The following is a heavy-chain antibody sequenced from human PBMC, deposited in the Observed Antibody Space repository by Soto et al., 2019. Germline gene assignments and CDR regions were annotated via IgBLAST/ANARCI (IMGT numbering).Heavy chain of an antibody. CDR2: INVGNGNT. D-gene: IGHD3-3*01. CDR1: GYTFTDFA. Sequence: QAQLVQSGAEAKQPGASVRVSCKASGYTFTDFALHWVRQAPGQGLEWMGWINVGNGNTGYSRKFQGRVTNYRDMSATRSYIEVTSLTSEDPAIYYGTREGSHYEPFDLWGQGTLVTVSS. J-gene: IGHJ4*02. CDR3: TREGSHYEPFDL. V-gene: IGHV1-3*01.